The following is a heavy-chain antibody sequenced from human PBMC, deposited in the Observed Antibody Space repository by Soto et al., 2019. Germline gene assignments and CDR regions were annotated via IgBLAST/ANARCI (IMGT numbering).Heavy chain of an antibody. CDR1: GFTFSTYA. V-gene: IGHV3-23*01. CDR2: IPTSGGNT. Sequence: EVQLLESGGGLVQPGGSLRLSCAASGFTFSTYAMSWVRQAPGKGLEWVSTIPTSGGNTYYADSVQGRFTISRDNSKKQLYLQMNSQRAEDTAVYYCAGRYSNNGVCYTTYYYDIDVWGKGTTVTVSS. CDR3: AGRYSNNGVCYTTYYYDIDV. J-gene: IGHJ6*03. D-gene: IGHD2-8*01.